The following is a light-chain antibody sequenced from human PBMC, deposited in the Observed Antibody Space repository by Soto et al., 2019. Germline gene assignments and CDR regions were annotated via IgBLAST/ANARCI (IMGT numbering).Light chain of an antibody. CDR3: QQYNKWPIT. CDR2: DTS. V-gene: IGKV3-11*01. Sequence: EIVLTQSPVTLSLYPGERATLSCRASQSVSGYLAWYQQKPGQAPRLLIYDTSNRATGIPARFSGSGSGTDFTLTISSLEPEDFAVYYCQQYNKWPITFGQGTRLEIK. J-gene: IGKJ5*01. CDR1: QSVSGY.